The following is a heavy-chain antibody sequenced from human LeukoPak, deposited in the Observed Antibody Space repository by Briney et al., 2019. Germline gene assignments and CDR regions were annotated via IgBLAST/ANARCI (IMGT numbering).Heavy chain of an antibody. CDR3: ARIPIHPLYGSGSYSDY. D-gene: IGHD3-10*01. CDR1: GYTFTSYG. J-gene: IGHJ4*02. CDR2: INTNTGNP. V-gene: IGHV7-4-1*02. Sequence: ASVKVSCKASGYTFTSYGMNWVRQAPGQGLEWMGWINTNTGNPTYAQGFTGRFVFSLDTSVSTAYLQISSLKAEDTAVYYCARIPIHPLYGSGSYSDYWGQGTLVTVSS.